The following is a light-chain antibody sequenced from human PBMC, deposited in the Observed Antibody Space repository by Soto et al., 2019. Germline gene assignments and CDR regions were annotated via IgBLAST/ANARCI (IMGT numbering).Light chain of an antibody. CDR3: QQRSNWQLT. J-gene: IGKJ4*01. Sequence: EIVLTQSPAILSLSPGERASLPCRASQSVSSYLAWYQQKPGQAPRLLIYDASNRATGIPARFSGSGPGTDFTLTISSLEPEDFAVYYCQQRSNWQLTFGGGTKVDIK. CDR2: DAS. CDR1: QSVSSY. V-gene: IGKV3D-11*02.